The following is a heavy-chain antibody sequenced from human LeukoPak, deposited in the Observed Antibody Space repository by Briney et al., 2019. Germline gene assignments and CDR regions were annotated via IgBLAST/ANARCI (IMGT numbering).Heavy chain of an antibody. J-gene: IGHJ6*03. D-gene: IGHD3-3*01. CDR2: IYHSGST. CDR3: ARAPEYYDFWSGQGPDYYYYYYMDV. CDR1: GYSISSGYY. V-gene: IGHV4-38-2*01. Sequence: SETLSLTCAVSGYSISSGYYWGWIRQPPGKGLEWIGSIYHSGSTYYNPSLKSRVTISVDTSKNQFSLKLSSVTAADTAVYYCARAPEYYDFWSGQGPDYYYYYYMDVWGKGTTVTVSS.